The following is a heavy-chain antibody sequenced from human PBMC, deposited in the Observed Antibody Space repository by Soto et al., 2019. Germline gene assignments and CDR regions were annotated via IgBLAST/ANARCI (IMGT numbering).Heavy chain of an antibody. CDR3: ARIPGIAVSGTS. V-gene: IGHV1-46*01. CDR1: GYTFTSYC. CDR2: INPNGGGT. D-gene: IGHD6-19*01. J-gene: IGHJ5*02. Sequence: ASVKVSCKASGYTFTSYCIHWVRQAPGQGLEWVGIINPNGGGTSYAQKFQDRFTVTSDTSTSTVYMELSSLRSEDTAVYYCARIPGIAVSGTSWGQGTLVTVSS.